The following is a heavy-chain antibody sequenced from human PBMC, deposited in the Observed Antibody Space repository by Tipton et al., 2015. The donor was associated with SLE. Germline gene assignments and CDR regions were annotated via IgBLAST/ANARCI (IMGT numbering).Heavy chain of an antibody. CDR1: GGSISGYY. D-gene: IGHD1-26*01. Sequence: TLSLTCTVSGGSISGYYWSWIRQSPGKGLEWIGYIHDNGRTNSNPSLKSRITMSLDTSKKQFSLKLSSVTAADTAMYYCVRERKYVVRFRELVAPDLWGQGTAITVSS. J-gene: IGHJ3*01. V-gene: IGHV4-59*12. CDR2: IHDNGRT. CDR3: VRERKYVVRFRELVAPDL.